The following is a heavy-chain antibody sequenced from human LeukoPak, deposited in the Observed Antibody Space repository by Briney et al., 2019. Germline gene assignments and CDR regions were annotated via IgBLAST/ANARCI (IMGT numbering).Heavy chain of an antibody. CDR3: ARGTDYYDSSGYYDY. V-gene: IGHV4-31*03. D-gene: IGHD3-22*01. J-gene: IGHJ4*02. CDR1: GGSISSGGYY. CDR2: IYYSGST. Sequence: SETLSLTCTVSGGSISSGGYYWSWIRQHPGKGLEWIGYIYYSGSTYYNPSLKSRVTISADTSKNQFSLKLSSVTAADTAVYYCARGTDYYDSSGYYDYWGQGTLVTVSS.